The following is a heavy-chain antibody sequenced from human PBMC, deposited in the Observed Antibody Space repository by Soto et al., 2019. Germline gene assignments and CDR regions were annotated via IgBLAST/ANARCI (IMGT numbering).Heavy chain of an antibody. CDR1: GGSISSYY. J-gene: IGHJ4*02. V-gene: IGHV4-59*01. CDR2: MHYSGST. D-gene: IGHD6-19*01. Sequence: PSETLSLTCTGSGGSISSYYWSWIRQPPGKGLEWIGYMHYSGSTKYNSSLKSRVTISVDTSKRQFSLNLSSVTAADTAVYYCARGVAVAGRVGYVVIDFWGQGTLVTVS. CDR3: ARGVAVAGRVGYVVIDF.